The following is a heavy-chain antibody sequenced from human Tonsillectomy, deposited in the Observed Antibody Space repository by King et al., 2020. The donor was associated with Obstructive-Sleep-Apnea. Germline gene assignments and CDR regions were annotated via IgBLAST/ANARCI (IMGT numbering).Heavy chain of an antibody. V-gene: IGHV4-59*01. CDR1: GGSLRPSS. J-gene: IGHJ6*02. D-gene: IGHD6-13*01. CDR3: ARDGEGAAAGRTHYYYYGMDV. Sequence: LPESGPGLVPPSATLSLPCPVSGGSLRPSSWRWIRPPPGKGLAWIGSISSSGHPKYHPSLMSRVTISLAASKNRFSLPLRSVTAADAAVYYCARDGEGAAAGRTHYYYYGMDVWGQGTTVTVSS. CDR2: ISSSGHP.